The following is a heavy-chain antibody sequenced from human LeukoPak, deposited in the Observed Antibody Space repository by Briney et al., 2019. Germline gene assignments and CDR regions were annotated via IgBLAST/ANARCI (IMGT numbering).Heavy chain of an antibody. D-gene: IGHD2-21*01. J-gene: IGHJ5*02. CDR1: GGSFSGYY. Sequence: ASETLSLTCAVYGGSFSGYYWSWIRQPPGKGLEWIGEINHSGSTNYNPSLKSRVTISVDTPKNQFSLKLTSVTAADTAVYYCARDGGDNWFDPWGQGTLVTVSS. V-gene: IGHV4-34*01. CDR3: ARDGGDNWFDP. CDR2: INHSGST.